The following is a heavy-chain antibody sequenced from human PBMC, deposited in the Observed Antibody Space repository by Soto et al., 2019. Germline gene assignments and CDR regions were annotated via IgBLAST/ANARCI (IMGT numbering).Heavy chain of an antibody. CDR3: ARDRHYWYFDL. CDR2: IYYRGTT. J-gene: IGHJ2*01. CDR1: GGSISSYY. Sequence: QVQLQESGPGLVKPSETLSLTCTVSGGSISSYYWSCIRQPPGKGLEWVGYIYYRGTTNYNPSLKCRVTKSVDTSKNQFYLKLSSVTSADTAVYYCARDRHYWYFDLWGRGTLVTVS. V-gene: IGHV4-59*01.